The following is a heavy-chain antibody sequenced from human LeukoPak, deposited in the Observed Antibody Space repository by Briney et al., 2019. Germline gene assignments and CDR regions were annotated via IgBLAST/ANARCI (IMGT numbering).Heavy chain of an antibody. Sequence: KPGGSLRLSCAASGFTFSSYSMNWVRQAPGKGLEWVSSISSSSSYIYYADSVKGRFTISRDNAKNSLYLQMNSLRAEDTAVYYCARECIDGYYESSGYDLWGQGTLVTVSS. V-gene: IGHV3-21*01. J-gene: IGHJ4*02. D-gene: IGHD3-22*01. CDR3: ARECIDGYYESSGYDL. CDR2: ISSSSSYI. CDR1: GFTFSSYS.